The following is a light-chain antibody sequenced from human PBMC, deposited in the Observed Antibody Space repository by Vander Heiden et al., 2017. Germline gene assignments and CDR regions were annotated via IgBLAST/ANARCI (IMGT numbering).Light chain of an antibody. J-gene: IGKJ4*01. Sequence: IVITQSPDSLAASLGERATINCKSSQSVLYSSNNKNYLAWYQQKPGQPPKLLIYWASTRESGVPDRFSGSGSGTDFTLTISSLQAEDVAVYYCQQSYSTPLTFGGGTKVEIK. V-gene: IGKV4-1*01. CDR1: QSVLYSSNNKNY. CDR3: QQSYSTPLT. CDR2: WAS.